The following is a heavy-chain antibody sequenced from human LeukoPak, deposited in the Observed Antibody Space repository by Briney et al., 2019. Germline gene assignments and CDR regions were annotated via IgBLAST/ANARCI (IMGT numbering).Heavy chain of an antibody. CDR2: ISHDGTNK. CDR1: GFTFSRNG. V-gene: IGHV3-30*18. J-gene: IGHJ6*02. D-gene: IGHD4-17*01. CDR3: AKAHLSDYGDYVRFHYNGMDV. Sequence: PGGSLRLSCAASGFTFSRNGMHWVRQAPGKGLEWVAVISHDGTNKYHADSVKGRFTIPRDNSKNTLYLQMSSLRAEDTAVYYCAKAHLSDYGDYVRFHYNGMDVWGQGTTVSVSS.